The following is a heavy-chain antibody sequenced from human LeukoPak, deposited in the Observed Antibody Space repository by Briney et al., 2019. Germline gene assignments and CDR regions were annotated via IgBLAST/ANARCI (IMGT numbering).Heavy chain of an antibody. CDR1: GGSFSGYY. V-gene: IGHV4-34*01. CDR2: INHSGST. J-gene: IGHJ5*02. D-gene: IGHD3-9*01. CDR3: ARDRYFDWLSFDT. Sequence: SETLSLTCAVYGGSFSGYYWSWIRQPPGKGLEWIGEINHSGSTNYNPSLKSRVTISVDTSKNQFSLKLTSVTAADTAVYYCARDRYFDWLSFDTWGQGSLVTVSS.